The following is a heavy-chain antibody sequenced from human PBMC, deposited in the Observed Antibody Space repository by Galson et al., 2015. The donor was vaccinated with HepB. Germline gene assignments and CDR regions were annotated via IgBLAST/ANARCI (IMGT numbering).Heavy chain of an antibody. V-gene: IGHV4-34*01. CDR2: INHSGST. J-gene: IGHJ5*02. D-gene: IGHD2-15*01. CDR3: ARGHLSICSGGSCYSNWFDP. Sequence: SETLSLTCAVYGGSFSGYYWSWIRQPPGKGLEWIGEINHSGSTNYNPSLKSRVTISVDTSKNQFSLKLSSVTAADTAVYYCARGHLSICSGGSCYSNWFDPWGQGTLVTVSS. CDR1: GGSFSGYY.